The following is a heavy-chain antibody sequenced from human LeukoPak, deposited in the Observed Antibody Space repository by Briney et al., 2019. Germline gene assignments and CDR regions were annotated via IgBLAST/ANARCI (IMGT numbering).Heavy chain of an antibody. Sequence: GASVKVSCKASGYTFTSYGISWVRQAPGQGLEWMGWISAYNGNTNYAQKLQGRVTMTTDTSTSTAYMELRSLRSDDTAVYYCARDRVEQLWPQTDAFDIWGQGTMVTVSS. D-gene: IGHD5-18*01. CDR2: ISAYNGNT. CDR3: ARDRVEQLWPQTDAFDI. V-gene: IGHV1-18*01. CDR1: GYTFTSYG. J-gene: IGHJ3*02.